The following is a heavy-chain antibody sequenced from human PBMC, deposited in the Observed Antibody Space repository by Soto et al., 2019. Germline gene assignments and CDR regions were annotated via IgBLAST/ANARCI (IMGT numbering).Heavy chain of an antibody. V-gene: IGHV3-33*01. CDR2: IWYDGSNK. J-gene: IGHJ4*02. CDR1: GFTFSSYG. CDR3: AREAGIAVAALGY. Sequence: QVQLVESGGGVVQPGRSLRLSCAASGFTFSSYGMHWVRQAPGKGLEWVAVIWYDGSNKYYADSVKGRFTISRDNSKNTLYLQMNSLSAEDTAVYYRAREAGIAVAALGYWGQGTLVTVSS. D-gene: IGHD6-19*01.